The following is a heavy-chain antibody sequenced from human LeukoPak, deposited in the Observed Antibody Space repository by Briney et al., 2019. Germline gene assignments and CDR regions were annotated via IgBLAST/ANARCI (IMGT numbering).Heavy chain of an antibody. CDR1: GGTFSSYA. CDR3: ARVRDFWSGYRYYYYMDV. CDR2: IIPIFGTA. D-gene: IGHD3-3*01. V-gene: IGHV1-69*13. Sequence: SVKVSCKASGGTFSSYAISWVRQAPGQGLEWMGGIIPIFGTANYAQKFQGRVTITADESTSTAYMELSSLRSEDTAVYYCARVRDFWSGYRYYYYMDVWGKGTTVTVSS. J-gene: IGHJ6*03.